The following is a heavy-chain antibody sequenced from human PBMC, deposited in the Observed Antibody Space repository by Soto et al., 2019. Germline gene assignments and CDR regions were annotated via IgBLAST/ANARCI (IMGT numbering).Heavy chain of an antibody. D-gene: IGHD3-16*02. V-gene: IGHV2-5*02. CDR2: IYWDNDK. J-gene: IGHJ3*01. Sequence: QITLKESGPTLVEPTQTLTLTCTFSGFSLTTRQVGVGWIRQPPGQALEGLAVIYWDNDKRYSPSLERRLTITKDTSKNPVVLTMTNMDPMDTATYYCAHLMITYGGVIADDAFDVWGQGTMVTVSS. CDR1: GFSLTTRQVG. CDR3: AHLMITYGGVIADDAFDV.